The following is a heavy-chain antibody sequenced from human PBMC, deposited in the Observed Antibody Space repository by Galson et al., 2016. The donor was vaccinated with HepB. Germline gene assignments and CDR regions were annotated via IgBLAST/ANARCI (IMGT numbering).Heavy chain of an antibody. CDR3: AKRPTWRIAIPVDYFDY. CDR1: GFTFSTYA. J-gene: IGHJ4*02. V-gene: IGHV3-23*01. CDR2: ISGSAYSGVT. Sequence: SLRLSCAASGFTFSTYAMSWVRQAPGKRLEWVSVISGSAYSGVTYYADSVRGRFTISRDDSKNTLYLIMNSLTAEDTAVYYCAKRPTWRIAIPVDYFDYWGQRAMVTVSS. D-gene: IGHD6-13*01.